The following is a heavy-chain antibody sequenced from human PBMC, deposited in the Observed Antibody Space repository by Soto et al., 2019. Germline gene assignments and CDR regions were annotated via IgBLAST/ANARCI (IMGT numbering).Heavy chain of an antibody. Sequence: EVQLVESGGGLVQPGGSLRLSCGASGFTFSSYWMSWVRQAPGKGLEWVANIKEDGSEKYYVDSVTGRFTISRDNTENSLYLQMNSLRADVTAMYYCARAGGIGTVDCWGQGTLVTVSS. D-gene: IGHD6-19*01. CDR2: IKEDGSEK. V-gene: IGHV3-7*03. J-gene: IGHJ4*02. CDR1: GFTFSSYW. CDR3: ARAGGIGTVDC.